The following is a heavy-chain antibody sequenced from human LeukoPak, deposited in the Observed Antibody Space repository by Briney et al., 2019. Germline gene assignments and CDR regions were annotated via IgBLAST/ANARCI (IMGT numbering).Heavy chain of an antibody. J-gene: IGHJ3*02. CDR2: ISSSSSYI. Sequence: PGGSLRLSCAASGFTFSSYSMNWVRQAPGKGLEWVSSISSSSSYIYYADSVKGRFTISRDNAKNSLYLQMNSLRAEDTAVYYCARDQYCSSTSCDAFDIWGQGTMVTASS. CDR1: GFTFSSYS. D-gene: IGHD2-2*01. CDR3: ARDQYCSSTSCDAFDI. V-gene: IGHV3-21*01.